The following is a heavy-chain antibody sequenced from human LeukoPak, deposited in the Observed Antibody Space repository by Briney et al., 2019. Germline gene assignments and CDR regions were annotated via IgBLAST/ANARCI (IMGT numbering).Heavy chain of an antibody. CDR2: IYPGDSDT. CDR3: ARVTPIKIFDY. CDR1: GYTFTDFW. J-gene: IGHJ4*02. Sequence: GESLKISCKASGYTFTDFWIGGVRQMPGKGLEWMGIIYPGDSDTRYSPSFEGQVTISADKSIATAYLQWSSLKASDTATYFCARVTPIKIFDYWGQGSLVTVSS. D-gene: IGHD2-21*02. V-gene: IGHV5-51*01.